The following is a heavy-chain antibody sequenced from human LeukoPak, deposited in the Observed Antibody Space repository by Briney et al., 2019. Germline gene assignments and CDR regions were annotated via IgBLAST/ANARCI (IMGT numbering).Heavy chain of an antibody. CDR3: AKGRGTTVTSAANY. CDR2: ISGSGSSI. V-gene: IGHV3-23*01. D-gene: IGHD4-17*01. CDR1: GFTFSRFE. J-gene: IGHJ4*02. Sequence: GGSLRLSCVASGFTFSRFEMNWVRQAPGKGLEWVSYISGSGSSIYYADSVKDRFTISRDNSKNTLSLQMNSLRAEDTAVYYCAKGRGTTVTSAANYWGQGTLVTVSS.